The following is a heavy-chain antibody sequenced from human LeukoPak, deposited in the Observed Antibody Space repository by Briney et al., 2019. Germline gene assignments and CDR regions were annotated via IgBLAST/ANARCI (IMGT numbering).Heavy chain of an antibody. CDR2: IHYGGNT. D-gene: IGHD6-19*01. V-gene: IGHV4-4*02. CDR3: ASHMAVTGTKGFDY. CDR1: GFTFSSYE. Sequence: GSLRLSCAASGFTFSSYEMNWVRQPPGQGLEWIGEIHYGGNTNYNTSLKSRVTMSVDQSKNQFSLNVYSVTAADTAVYYCASHMAVTGTKGFDYWGQGTLVTVSS. J-gene: IGHJ4*02.